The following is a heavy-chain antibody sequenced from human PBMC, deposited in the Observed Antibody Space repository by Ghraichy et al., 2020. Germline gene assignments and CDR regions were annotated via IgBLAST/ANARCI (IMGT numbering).Heavy chain of an antibody. CDR2: IFSNDEK. D-gene: IGHD4-17*01. Sequence: SGPTLVKPTETLTLTCTVSGFSLSNARMGVSWIRQPPGKALEWLAHIFSNDEKSYSTSLKSRLTISKDTSKSQVVLTMANMDPVDTVTYYCARIPRDYGDYRNDYWGQGTLVTVSS. CDR3: ARIPRDYGDYRNDY. V-gene: IGHV2-26*01. CDR1: GFSLSNARMG. J-gene: IGHJ4*02.